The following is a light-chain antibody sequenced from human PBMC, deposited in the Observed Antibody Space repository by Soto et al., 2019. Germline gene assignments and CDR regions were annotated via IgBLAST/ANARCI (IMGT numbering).Light chain of an antibody. J-gene: IGKJ5*01. Sequence: DFVMTQSPLSLPVTPGEPAAISCRCTRSLLNSNGYNYLDWYLQKPGQSPQLLISLGSNRASGVTDRFSGSGSGTDFTLKISRVEAEDVGVYYCMQGTHWPITVGPGTRLEIK. CDR3: MQGTHWPIT. V-gene: IGKV2-28*01. CDR2: LGS. CDR1: RSLLNSNGYNY.